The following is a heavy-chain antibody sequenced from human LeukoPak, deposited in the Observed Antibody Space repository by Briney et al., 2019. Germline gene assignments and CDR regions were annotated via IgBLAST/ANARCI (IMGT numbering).Heavy chain of an antibody. D-gene: IGHD1-14*01. Sequence: GASVKVSCKASGYTFTSYYMHWVRQAPGQGLEWMGIINPSGGSTSYAQKFQGRVTMTRDTSTSTVYMELSSLRSEDTAVYYCARDQALGGAPDDYYGMDVWGQGTTVTVSS. V-gene: IGHV1-46*01. CDR3: ARDQALGGAPDDYYGMDV. CDR2: INPSGGST. CDR1: GYTFTSYY. J-gene: IGHJ6*02.